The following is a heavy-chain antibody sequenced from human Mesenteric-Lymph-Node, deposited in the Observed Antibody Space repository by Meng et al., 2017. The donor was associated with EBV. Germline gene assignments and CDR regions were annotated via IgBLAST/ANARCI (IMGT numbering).Heavy chain of an antibody. CDR1: GYTLTQLS. CDR2: FDPAIGEK. D-gene: IGHD3-10*01. V-gene: IGHV1-24*01. Sequence: QVHLVQFGPEVKKPGASVKVSCKVSGYTLTQLSMYWVRQAPGEGLECTGGFDPAIGEKVYAQRFQGRVTMTEDTSTDTAYLELSSLRPEDTAVYYCATLTFYYGKAYWGQGSLVTVSS. J-gene: IGHJ4*02. CDR3: ATLTFYYGKAY.